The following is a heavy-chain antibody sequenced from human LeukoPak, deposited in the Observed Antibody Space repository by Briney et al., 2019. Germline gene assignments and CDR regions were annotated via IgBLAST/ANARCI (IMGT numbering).Heavy chain of an antibody. CDR1: GFTFSSYD. Sequence: RPGGSLRLSCAASGFTFSSYDMHWVRQATGKGLEWVSAIGTAGDTYYPGSVKGRFTISRENAKNSLYRQMNSLRAGDTAVYYCARADSSVGAFDIWGQGTMVTVSS. J-gene: IGHJ3*02. CDR2: IGTAGDT. CDR3: ARADSSVGAFDI. D-gene: IGHD3-22*01. V-gene: IGHV3-13*01.